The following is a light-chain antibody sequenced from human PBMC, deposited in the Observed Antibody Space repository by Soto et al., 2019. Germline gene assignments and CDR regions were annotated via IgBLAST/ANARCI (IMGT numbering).Light chain of an antibody. V-gene: IGKV1-9*01. CDR1: QDIAIY. J-gene: IGKJ5*01. CDR2: AAS. Sequence: IQLTQSPSSLSASVGDRVTITCRASQDIAIYLAWYQQKPGEAPKLLIYAASTLYGGVPSRFSGSGSGTDFALTITSLQAEDFATYYCQQYSTYPITFGQGTRLEIK. CDR3: QQYSTYPIT.